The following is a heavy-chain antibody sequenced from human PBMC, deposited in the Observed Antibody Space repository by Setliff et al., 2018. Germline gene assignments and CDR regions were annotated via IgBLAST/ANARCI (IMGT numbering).Heavy chain of an antibody. J-gene: IGHJ6*02. CDR2: INGDGSVA. V-gene: IGHV3-74*01. D-gene: IGHD2-21*01. CDR1: GFAFNTYW. CDR3: TRDIVVFTDIDYYYSSMDV. Sequence: GGSLRLSCAASGFAFNTYWMHWVRQVPGKGLVWVARINGDGSVANYADAVKGRFTISRDNAKNTLSLQMNTLKAEDTAVYYCTRDIVVFTDIDYYYSSMDVWGQGTAVTVSS.